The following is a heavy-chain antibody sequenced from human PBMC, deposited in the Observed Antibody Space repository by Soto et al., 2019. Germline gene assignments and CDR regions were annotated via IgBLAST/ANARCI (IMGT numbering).Heavy chain of an antibody. J-gene: IGHJ4*02. CDR2: IIPIFGTA. CDR3: ASGYYRGPDWDRMAARIDY. Sequence: QVQLVQSGAEVKKPGSSVKVSCKASGGTFSSYAISWVRQAPGQGLEWMGGIIPIFGTANYAQKFQGRVTITADESTSTAYMELSSLRSEDTAVYYCASGYYRGPDWDRMAARIDYWGQGTLVTVSS. V-gene: IGHV1-69*01. CDR1: GGTFSSYA. D-gene: IGHD6-6*01.